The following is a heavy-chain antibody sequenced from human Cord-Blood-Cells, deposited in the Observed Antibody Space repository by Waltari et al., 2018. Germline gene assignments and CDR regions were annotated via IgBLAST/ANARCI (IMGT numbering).Heavy chain of an antibody. Sequence: QVQLQPWGAGLLKPSETLSPTCAVYGGSFRGYYWSRIRQHPGKGLEWIGEINHSGSTNYNPSLKSRVTISVDTSKNQFSLKLSSVTAADTAVYYCARGVGITMVQGVIIPYDDWGQGTLVTVSS. CDR1: GGSFRGYY. CDR3: ARGVGITMVQGVIIPYDD. D-gene: IGHD3-10*01. CDR2: INHSGST. V-gene: IGHV4-34*01. J-gene: IGHJ4*02.